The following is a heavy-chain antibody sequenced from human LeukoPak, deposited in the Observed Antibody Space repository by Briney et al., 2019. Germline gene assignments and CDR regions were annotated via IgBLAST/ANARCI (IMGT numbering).Heavy chain of an antibody. D-gene: IGHD4-11*01. J-gene: IGHJ4*02. V-gene: IGHV1-2*02. CDR2: INPNSRGT. CDR3: ARSDDYSNLDY. Sequence: ASVKVSCKASGYTFTGYYMHWVRQAPGHGLEWMGWINPNSRGTNYAQKFQGRVTMTRDTSISTAYMELSRLRSDDTAVYYCARSDDYSNLDYWGQGTLVTVSS. CDR1: GYTFTGYY.